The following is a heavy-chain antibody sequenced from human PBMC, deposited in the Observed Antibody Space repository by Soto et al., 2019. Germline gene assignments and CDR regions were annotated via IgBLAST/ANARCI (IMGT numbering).Heavy chain of an antibody. V-gene: IGHV3-30-3*01. CDR3: ARPLWKDDYNWGYFDL. CDR1: GFTFSSYA. D-gene: IGHD4-4*01. Sequence: QVQLVESGGGVVQPGRSLRLSCAASGFTFSSYAMHWVRQAPGKGLEWVAVISYDGSNKYYADSVKGRVTISRDNCQNTLSLQMTSLRSEDTAVYYCARPLWKDDYNWGYFDLWGRGTLVTVSS. CDR2: ISYDGSNK. J-gene: IGHJ2*01.